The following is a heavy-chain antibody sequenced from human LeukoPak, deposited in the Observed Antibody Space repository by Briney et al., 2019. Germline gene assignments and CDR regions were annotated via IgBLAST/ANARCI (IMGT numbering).Heavy chain of an antibody. J-gene: IGHJ6*02. CDR2: ISSSSSLI. CDR1: GFTFSNYG. CDR3: ARDRGAVGLSYYYYGMDV. V-gene: IGHV3-48*02. D-gene: IGHD4/OR15-4a*01. Sequence: PGGSLRLSCAASGFTFSNYGMNWVRQAPGKGLEWISYISSSSSLIYYADSVKGRFTISRDNAKNSLYLQMNSLRDEDTAVYYCARDRGAVGLSYYYYGMDVWGQGTTVTVSS.